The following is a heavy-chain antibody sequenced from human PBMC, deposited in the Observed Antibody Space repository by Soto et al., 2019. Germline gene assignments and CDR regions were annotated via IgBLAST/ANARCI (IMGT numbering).Heavy chain of an antibody. Sequence: KPGGSLRLSCAASGFTFSSYSMNWVRQAPGKGLEWVSSISSSSSYIYYTDSVKGRFTISRDNAKNSLYLQMNSLRAEDTAVYYCARDVVVVAASFDPWGQGTLVTVSS. J-gene: IGHJ5*02. V-gene: IGHV3-21*01. D-gene: IGHD2-15*01. CDR2: ISSSSSYI. CDR1: GFTFSSYS. CDR3: ARDVVVVAASFDP.